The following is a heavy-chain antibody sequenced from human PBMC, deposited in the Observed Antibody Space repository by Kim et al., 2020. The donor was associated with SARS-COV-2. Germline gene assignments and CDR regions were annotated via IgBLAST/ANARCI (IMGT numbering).Heavy chain of an antibody. D-gene: IGHD3-10*01. CDR3: AKDGSGSYYTDY. CDR1: GFTFSSYS. J-gene: IGHJ4*02. V-gene: IGHV3-21*01. CDR2: IISSSSFI. Sequence: GGSLRLSCAASGFTFSSYSMNWVRQAPGKGLEWFSSIISSSSFIYYADSVKGRFTISRDNAKNSLYRQMNSLRAEDTAVYYCAKDGSGSYYTDYWGQGTLVTVSS.